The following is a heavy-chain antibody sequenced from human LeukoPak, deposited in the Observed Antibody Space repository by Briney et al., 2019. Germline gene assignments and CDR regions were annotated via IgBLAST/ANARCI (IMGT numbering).Heavy chain of an antibody. CDR1: GGSISSGGYY. Sequence: PPETLSLTCTVSGGSISSGGYYWSWIRQHPGKGLEWIGYIYYSGSTYYNPSLKSRVTISVDTSKNQFSLKLSSVTAADTAVYYCARGDPGYSGYYFDYWGQGTLVTVSS. V-gene: IGHV4-31*03. CDR2: IYYSGST. J-gene: IGHJ4*02. CDR3: ARGDPGYSGYYFDY. D-gene: IGHD5-12*01.